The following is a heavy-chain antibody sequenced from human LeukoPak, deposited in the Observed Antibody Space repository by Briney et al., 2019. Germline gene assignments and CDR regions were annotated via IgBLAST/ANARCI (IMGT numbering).Heavy chain of an antibody. CDR2: INEDGSST. CDR3: TTDTFGARDS. D-gene: IGHD3-10*01. V-gene: IGHV3-74*01. CDR1: GYTFSRYW. Sequence: GGSLRLSCAASGYTFSRYWMHWVRQGLGKGLVWVSRINEDGSSTSYAESVRGRFTIPRDNAKNTLYLQMNSLRAEDAAVYYCTTDTFGARDSWGQGTLVTVSS. J-gene: IGHJ4*02.